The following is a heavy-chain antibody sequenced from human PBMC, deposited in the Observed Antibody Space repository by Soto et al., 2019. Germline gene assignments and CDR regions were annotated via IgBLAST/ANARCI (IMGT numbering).Heavy chain of an antibody. CDR2: INPNSGDT. CDR3: ARIGEGPHYYYGMDV. J-gene: IGHJ6*02. Sequence: ASVGVSCKXSGYTFTGYYMHWVRQAPGQGLEWMGWINPNSGDTDYAQKFQGRVTMTRDTSISTAYMDLSRLTSDDTAVYYCARIGEGPHYYYGMDVWGQGTTVTVSS. V-gene: IGHV1-2*02. D-gene: IGHD3-16*01. CDR1: GYTFTGYY.